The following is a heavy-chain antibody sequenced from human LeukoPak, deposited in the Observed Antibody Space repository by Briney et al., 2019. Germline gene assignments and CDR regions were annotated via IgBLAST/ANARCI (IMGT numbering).Heavy chain of an antibody. CDR3: ARHGFGDDFWTEPFDP. CDR1: GYSFTSYW. CDR2: IYPGDSDT. Sequence: GESLKISCKGSGYSFTSYWIGWVRQMPGKGLEWMGIIYPGDSDTRYSPSFQGQVTISADKSISTAYLQWSSLKAPDTAMYYCARHGFGDDFWTEPFDPWGQGTLVTVSS. V-gene: IGHV5-51*01. J-gene: IGHJ5*02. D-gene: IGHD3-3*01.